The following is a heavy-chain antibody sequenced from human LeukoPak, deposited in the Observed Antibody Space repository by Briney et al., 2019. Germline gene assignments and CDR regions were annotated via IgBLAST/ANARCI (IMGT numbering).Heavy chain of an antibody. D-gene: IGHD1-1*01. CDR2: IYYSGST. CDR3: ARDGNAL. CDR1: GGSISSYY. Sequence: SETLSLTCTVSGGSISSYYWSWIRQPPGKGLEWIGYIYYSGSTNYNPSLKSRVTISVDTSKNQFSLKLRSVTAADTAVYYCARDGNALWGQGTLVTVYS. J-gene: IGHJ4*02. V-gene: IGHV4-59*01.